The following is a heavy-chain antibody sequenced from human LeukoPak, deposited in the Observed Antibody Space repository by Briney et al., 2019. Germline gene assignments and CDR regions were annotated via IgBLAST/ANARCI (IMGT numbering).Heavy chain of an antibody. CDR3: ASSAPLYYYDSSGYFY. J-gene: IGHJ4*02. D-gene: IGHD3-22*01. V-gene: IGHV4-39*07. CDR1: GGSISSSSYY. Sequence: SETLSLTCTVSGGSISSSSYYWGWIRQPPGKGLEWIGEIYHSGSTNYNPSLKSRVTISVDKSKNQFSLKLSSVTAADTAVYYCASSAPLYYYDSSGYFYWGQGTLVTVSS. CDR2: IYHSGST.